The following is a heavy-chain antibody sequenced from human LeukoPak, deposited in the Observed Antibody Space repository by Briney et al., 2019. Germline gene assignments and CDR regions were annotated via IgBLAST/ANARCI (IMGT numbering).Heavy chain of an antibody. J-gene: IGHJ4*02. CDR3: AKGSSSWHHFDY. CDR1: GFTFSSYA. Sequence: GGSLRLSCAASGFTFSSYAMSWVRQAPGEGLEWVSAISGSGGSTYYADSVKGRFTISRDNSKNTLYLEMNSLRAEDTAVYYCAKGSSSWHHFDYWGQGTLVTVSS. D-gene: IGHD6-13*01. V-gene: IGHV3-23*01. CDR2: ISGSGGST.